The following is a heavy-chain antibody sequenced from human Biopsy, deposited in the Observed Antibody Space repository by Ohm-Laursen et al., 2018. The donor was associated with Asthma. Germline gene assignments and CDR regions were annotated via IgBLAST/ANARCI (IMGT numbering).Heavy chain of an antibody. Sequence: SSVKVSCKPLRGTFNTYVIGWVRQALGQGLEWMGGINSVFGTTTYPQKFQDRVTITADDSTSTVYMELSSLRSEDTAVYYCARKAGSCISRTCYSLDFWGQGTLVTVSS. CDR3: ARKAGSCISRTCYSLDF. V-gene: IGHV1-69*01. D-gene: IGHD2-2*01. CDR1: RGTFNTYV. CDR2: INSVFGTT. J-gene: IGHJ4*02.